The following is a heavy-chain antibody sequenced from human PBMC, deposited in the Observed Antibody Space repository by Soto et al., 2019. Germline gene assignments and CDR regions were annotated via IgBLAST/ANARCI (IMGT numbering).Heavy chain of an antibody. CDR1: GGTFSSYT. CDR3: AREINGFGELFSWFDP. Sequence: SVKVSCKASGGTFSSYTISWVRQAPGQGLEWMGRIIPILGIANYAQKFQGRVTITADKSTSTAYMELSSLRSEDTAVYYCAREINGFGELFSWFDPWGQGTLVTV. J-gene: IGHJ5*02. V-gene: IGHV1-69*04. CDR2: IIPILGIA. D-gene: IGHD3-10*01.